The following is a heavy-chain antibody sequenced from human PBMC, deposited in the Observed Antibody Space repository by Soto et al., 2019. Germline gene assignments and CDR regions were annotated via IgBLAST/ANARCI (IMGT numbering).Heavy chain of an antibody. V-gene: IGHV1-69*13. D-gene: IGHD3-3*01. CDR3: ARNVGFWSGYFDY. CDR1: GGTFSSYA. J-gene: IGHJ4*02. CDR2: IIPIFGTA. Sequence: SVKVSCKASGGTFSSYAISWVRQAPGQGLEWMGGIIPIFGTANYAQKFQGRVTITADESTSTAYMELSSLRSEDTAVYYCARNVGFWSGYFDYWGQGTLVTVSS.